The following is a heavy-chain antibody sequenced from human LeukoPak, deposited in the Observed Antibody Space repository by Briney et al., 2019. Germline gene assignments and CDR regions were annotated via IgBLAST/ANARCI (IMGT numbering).Heavy chain of an antibody. Sequence: GGSLRLSCAASGFTFSSYGMHWVRQAPGKGLEWISYISTSTTTIYYANSVKGRFTISRDNAKKSLYLQMNSLRVEDTGVYYCASWGEGALDNWGQGTLVTVSS. J-gene: IGHJ4*02. CDR1: GFTFSSYG. CDR3: ASWGEGALDN. CDR2: ISTSTTTI. D-gene: IGHD1-26*01. V-gene: IGHV3-48*01.